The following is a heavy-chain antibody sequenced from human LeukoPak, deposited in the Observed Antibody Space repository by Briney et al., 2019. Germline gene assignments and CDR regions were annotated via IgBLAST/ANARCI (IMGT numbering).Heavy chain of an antibody. J-gene: IGHJ4*02. D-gene: IGHD3-22*01. Sequence: GGSLRLSCAASGFTFSSYTMSWVRQAPGKGLEWVSAISGSGGSTYYADSVKGRFTISRDNSKNTLYLQMNSPRAEDTAVYYCAKDLGRITMIVVVITLDYWGQGTLVTVSS. CDR2: ISGSGGST. CDR1: GFTFSSYT. CDR3: AKDLGRITMIVVVITLDY. V-gene: IGHV3-23*01.